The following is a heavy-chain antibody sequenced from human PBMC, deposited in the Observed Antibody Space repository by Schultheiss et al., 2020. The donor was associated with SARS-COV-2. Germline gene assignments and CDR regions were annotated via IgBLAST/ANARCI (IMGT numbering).Heavy chain of an antibody. Sequence: ESLKISCAASGFTFSSYWMSWIRQPPGKGLEWIGSIYYSGSTNYNPSLKSRVTISVDTSKNQFSLKLSSVTAADTAVYYCARATPYGDYGYWGQGTLVTVSS. CDR1: GFTFSSYW. CDR3: ARATPYGDYGY. J-gene: IGHJ4*02. V-gene: IGHV4-59*01. D-gene: IGHD4-17*01. CDR2: IYYSGST.